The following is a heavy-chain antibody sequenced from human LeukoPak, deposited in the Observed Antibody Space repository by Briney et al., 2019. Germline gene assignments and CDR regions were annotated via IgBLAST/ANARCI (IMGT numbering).Heavy chain of an antibody. D-gene: IGHD2-8*01. CDR2: INPNSGGT. Sequence: ASVKVSCKASGYTFTGYYMHWVRQAPGQGLQWMGRINPNSGGTKYAQKFQGRATVTRDTSTSTAYMELSGLRAEDTAAYYCARVEYCTKGVCINFDLWGQGTLVTASS. V-gene: IGHV1-2*06. J-gene: IGHJ4*02. CDR1: GYTFTGYY. CDR3: ARVEYCTKGVCINFDL.